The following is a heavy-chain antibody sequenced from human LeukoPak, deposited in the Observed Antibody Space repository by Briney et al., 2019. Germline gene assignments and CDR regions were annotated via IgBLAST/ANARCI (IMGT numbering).Heavy chain of an antibody. CDR2: IYTSGST. J-gene: IGHJ3*02. Sequence: PSQTLSLTCTGTRWSISSGSYYWSWIRQPAGKGLEWIGRIYTSGSTNYNPSLKSRVTISVDTSKNQFSLKLSSVTAADTAVYYCARESAKQLGNDAFDIWGQGTMVTVSS. D-gene: IGHD6-6*01. CDR3: ARESAKQLGNDAFDI. V-gene: IGHV4-61*02. CDR1: RWSISSGSYY.